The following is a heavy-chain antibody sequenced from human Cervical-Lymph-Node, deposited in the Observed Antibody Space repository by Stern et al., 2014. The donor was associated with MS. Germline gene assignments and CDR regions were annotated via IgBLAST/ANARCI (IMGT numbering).Heavy chain of an antibody. D-gene: IGHD3-22*01. CDR1: GGSTGRSF. CDR3: ARGWRDSDGYYSLDY. V-gene: IGHV4-59*01. J-gene: IGHJ4*02. CDR2: IYYNGST. Sequence: QGKLKGSGQRLVKPSETLSLTGTFSGGSTGRSFWTWIRQSPGKELQGLGYIYYNGSTNYNPSLKSRLTISVDTSKNQFSLKLSSVTAADTAGYYCARGWRDSDGYYSLDYWGQGTLVTVSS.